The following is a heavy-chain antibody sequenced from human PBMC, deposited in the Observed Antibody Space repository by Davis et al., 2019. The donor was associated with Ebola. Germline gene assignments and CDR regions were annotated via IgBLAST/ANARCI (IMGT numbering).Heavy chain of an antibody. Sequence: PGGSLRLSCAASGFTFSTYNMNWVRQAPGKGLEWITYITKGSDAIHYADSVKGRFTVSRDNAKNSVFLQMSSLRDEDSAVYYCARDRFFAFDFWSQGVHVSVSS. CDR2: ITKGSDAI. J-gene: IGHJ4*02. D-gene: IGHD3/OR15-3a*01. CDR3: ARDRFFAFDF. V-gene: IGHV3-48*02. CDR1: GFTFSTYN.